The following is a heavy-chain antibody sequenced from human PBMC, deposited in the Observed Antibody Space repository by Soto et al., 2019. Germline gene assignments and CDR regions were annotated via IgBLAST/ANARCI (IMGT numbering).Heavy chain of an antibody. Sequence: EVQLVESGGGLVKPGGSLRLSCAASGFIFTTYGMNWVRQAPGKGLEWVSSISRSGSDRFYADSVKGRFTISRDNAKKSLYLQMNSLRVEDTAVYYCARDWGTTEWYFDLWGRGTLVTVSS. CDR3: ARDWGTTEWYFDL. CDR2: ISRSGSDR. CDR1: GFIFTTYG. J-gene: IGHJ2*01. V-gene: IGHV3-21*01. D-gene: IGHD3-16*01.